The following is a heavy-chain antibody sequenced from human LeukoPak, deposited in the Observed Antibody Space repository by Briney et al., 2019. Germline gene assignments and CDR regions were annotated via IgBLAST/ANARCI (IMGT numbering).Heavy chain of an antibody. CDR1: GFTFDDYA. D-gene: IGHD3-10*01. CDR3: ARVYQGVSLFDGIDY. CDR2: IIWNSDSI. V-gene: IGHV3-9*01. Sequence: GGSLRLSCAVSGFTFDDYAMHSVRQVPGKGLEWVSGIIWNSDSIGYADSVKGRFTTSRDNAKKSLYLQMNSLRAEDTAVYYCARVYQGVSLFDGIDYWGQGTLVTVSS. J-gene: IGHJ4*02.